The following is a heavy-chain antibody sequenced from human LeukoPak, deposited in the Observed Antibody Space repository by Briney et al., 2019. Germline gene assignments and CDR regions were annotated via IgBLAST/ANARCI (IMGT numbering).Heavy chain of an antibody. Sequence: GASVKVSCKASGYTFTGYYMHWVRQAPGQGLERMGWINPNSGGTNYAQKFQGWVTMTRDTSISTAYMELSRLRSDDTAVYYCARRLGYCSGGSCYWDYYYGMDVWGQGTTVTVSS. CDR2: INPNSGGT. V-gene: IGHV1-2*04. CDR1: GYTFTGYY. D-gene: IGHD2-15*01. J-gene: IGHJ6*02. CDR3: ARRLGYCSGGSCYWDYYYGMDV.